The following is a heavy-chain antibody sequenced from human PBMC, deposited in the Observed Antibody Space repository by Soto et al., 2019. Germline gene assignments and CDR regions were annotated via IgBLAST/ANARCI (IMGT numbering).Heavy chain of an antibody. CDR2: IYHSVST. CDR1: GGSIRSGGYS. Sequence: SETLSLTCAVSGGSIRSGGYSWSWIRQPPGKGLEWIGYIYHSVSTYYNPSLQSRVTISVDRSKNQFSLRLTSVTAADTALYYCARGMTPHGAHAWYYFDSWGQGTLVTVSS. V-gene: IGHV4-30-2*01. CDR3: ARGMTPHGAHAWYYFDS. J-gene: IGHJ4*02. D-gene: IGHD2-8*01.